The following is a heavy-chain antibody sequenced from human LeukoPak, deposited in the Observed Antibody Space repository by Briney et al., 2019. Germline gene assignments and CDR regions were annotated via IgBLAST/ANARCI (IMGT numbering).Heavy chain of an antibody. CDR2: IIPIFGTA. CDR3: AREMDIVVVVAVKASTGAFDI. D-gene: IGHD2-15*01. V-gene: IGHV1-69*13. J-gene: IGHJ3*02. Sequence: SVKVSCKASGGTFSSYAISWVRQAPGQGLEWMGGIIPIFGTANYAQQFQGRVTITADESTSTAYMELSSLRSEDTAVYYCAREMDIVVVVAVKASTGAFDIWGQGTMVTVSS. CDR1: GGTFSSYA.